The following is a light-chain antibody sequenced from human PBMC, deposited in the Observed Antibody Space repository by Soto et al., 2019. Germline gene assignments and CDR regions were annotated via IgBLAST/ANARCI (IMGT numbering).Light chain of an antibody. CDR3: QSYDSSLSGSRV. Sequence: QSVLTQPPSVSGAPGQRVTISCTGSSSNIGAGYDVHWYQQLPGTAPKLLIYGNSNRPSGVPDRFSGSKSGTSAFLAITGLQAEDEADYYCQSYDSSLSGSRVFGTGTQLTVL. V-gene: IGLV1-40*01. CDR1: SSNIGAGYD. CDR2: GNS. J-gene: IGLJ1*01.